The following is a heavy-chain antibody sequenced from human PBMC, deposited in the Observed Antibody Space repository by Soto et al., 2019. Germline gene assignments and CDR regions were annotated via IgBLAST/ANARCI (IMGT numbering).Heavy chain of an antibody. Sequence: PSETLSLTCTVSGGSISSGGYYWSWIRQHPGKGLEWIGFVYYSGDTYYNPSLKSRITISVDTSKKQFSLKLSSVTAADTAVYYCARVTVILSGSPVYFDYWGQGDLVTVSS. D-gene: IGHD3-9*01. V-gene: IGHV4-31*03. CDR1: GGSISSGGYY. J-gene: IGHJ4*02. CDR2: VYYSGDT. CDR3: ARVTVILSGSPVYFDY.